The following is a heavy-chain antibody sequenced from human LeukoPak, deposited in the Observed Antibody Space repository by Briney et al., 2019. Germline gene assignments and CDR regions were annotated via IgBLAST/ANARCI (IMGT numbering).Heavy chain of an antibody. D-gene: IGHD3-22*01. V-gene: IGHV4-4*02. Sequence: PSETLSLTCAVSGGSISSSNWWSWVRQPPGKGLEWIGEIYHSGSTNYNPSLKSRVTISVDKSKNQFSLKLSSVTAADTAVYYCARDRLDSSGTAFDYWGQGTLVTVSS. CDR2: IYHSGST. CDR1: GGSISSSNW. J-gene: IGHJ4*02. CDR3: ARDRLDSSGTAFDY.